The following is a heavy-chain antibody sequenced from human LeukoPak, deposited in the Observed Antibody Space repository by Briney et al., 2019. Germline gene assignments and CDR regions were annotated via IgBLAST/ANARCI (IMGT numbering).Heavy chain of an antibody. CDR1: GGTFSSYA. V-gene: IGHV1-69*13. Sequence: SVKVSCKASGGTFSSYAISWVRQAPGQGLEWMGGIIPIFGTANHAQKFQGRVAITADESTSTAYMELSSLRSEDTAVYYCARSSSPRLHFDYWGQGTLVTVSS. CDR2: IIPIFGTA. CDR3: ARSSSPRLHFDY. D-gene: IGHD2-15*01. J-gene: IGHJ4*02.